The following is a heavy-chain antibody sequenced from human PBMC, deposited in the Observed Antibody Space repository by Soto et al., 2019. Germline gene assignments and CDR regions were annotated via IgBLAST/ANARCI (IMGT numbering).Heavy chain of an antibody. D-gene: IGHD2-15*01. V-gene: IGHV1-69*01. CDR1: GGTFSSYA. J-gene: IGHJ6*02. Sequence: QVQLVQSGAEVKKPGSSVKVSCKASGGTFSSYAISWVRQAPGQGLEWMGGIIPIFGTANYAQKFQGRVTITADESTSTAYMELSSLRSEDTAVYYCARCATWSGGQFVGPYYYYGMDVWGQGTTVTVSS. CDR2: IIPIFGTA. CDR3: ARCATWSGGQFVGPYYYYGMDV.